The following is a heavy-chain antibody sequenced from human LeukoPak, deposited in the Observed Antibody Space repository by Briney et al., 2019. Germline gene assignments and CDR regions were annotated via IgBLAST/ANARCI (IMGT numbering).Heavy chain of an antibody. J-gene: IGHJ6*02. Sequence: SETLSLTCAVYGGSFSGYYWSWIRQPPGKGLEWIGGINHSGSTNYNPSLKSRVTISVDTSKNQFSLKLSSVTAADTAVYYCARVNYGSGSYPFYYYYGMDVWGQGTTVTVSS. D-gene: IGHD3-10*01. CDR1: GGSFSGYY. CDR2: INHSGST. CDR3: ARVNYGSGSYPFYYYYGMDV. V-gene: IGHV4-34*01.